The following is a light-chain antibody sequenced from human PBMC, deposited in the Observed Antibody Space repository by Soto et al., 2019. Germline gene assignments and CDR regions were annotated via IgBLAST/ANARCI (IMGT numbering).Light chain of an antibody. CDR1: QDISNY. V-gene: IGKV1-9*01. J-gene: IGKJ3*01. CDR2: GAS. Sequence: DIQMTPSNYSLSASVGDRVTITCQASQDISNYLNWYQQKPGKAPNLLIYGASTLQSGVPSRFSGSGSGTQFTLTISSLQPEDFATYYCQQLNSYPLTFGPGTKVDVK. CDR3: QQLNSYPLT.